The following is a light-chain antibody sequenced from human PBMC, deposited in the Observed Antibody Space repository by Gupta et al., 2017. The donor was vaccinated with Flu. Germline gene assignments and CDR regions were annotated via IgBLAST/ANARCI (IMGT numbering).Light chain of an antibody. CDR3: HQYSSYPIT. CDR2: WAS. J-gene: IGKJ5*01. V-gene: IGKV1-5*01. Sequence: PSSVTASVGGKFTITGRSSPSISSWLAWYQQKPGKAPKLLIYWASTGDDGVSDRFSGSGSGTEFTLTIKRLQPDDAATYYCHQYSSYPITFGQGTRLEIK. CDR1: PSISSW.